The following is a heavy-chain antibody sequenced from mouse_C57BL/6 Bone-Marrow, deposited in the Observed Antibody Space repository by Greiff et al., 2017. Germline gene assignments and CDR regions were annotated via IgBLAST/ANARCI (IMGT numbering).Heavy chain of an antibody. D-gene: IGHD2-1*01. CDR2: ISSGSSTL. J-gene: IGHJ3*01. CDR1: GFTFSDYG. Sequence: EVMLVESGGGLVKPGGSLKLSCAASGFTFSDYGMHWVRQAPEKGLEWVAYISSGSSTLYYADTVKGRFTISSDNAKNTLFLQMTSLRSEDTAMYYCARGGNYGFAYWGQGTLVTVSA. CDR3: ARGGNYGFAY. V-gene: IGHV5-17*01.